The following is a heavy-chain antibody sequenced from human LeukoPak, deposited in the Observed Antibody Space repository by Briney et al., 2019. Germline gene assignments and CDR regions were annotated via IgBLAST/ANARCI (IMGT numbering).Heavy chain of an antibody. CDR3: ARPKIEGPTKLDY. D-gene: IGHD1-1*01. CDR2: IKQDESEK. V-gene: IGHV3-7*01. J-gene: IGHJ4*02. Sequence: PGGSLRLSCAASGVTFSSYWMIWVRQAPGKGLEWVANIKQDESEKYYVDSLKGRFTISRDNAKNSLYLQMNSLRAEDTAVYYCARPKIEGPTKLDYWGQGILVTVSS. CDR1: GVTFSSYW.